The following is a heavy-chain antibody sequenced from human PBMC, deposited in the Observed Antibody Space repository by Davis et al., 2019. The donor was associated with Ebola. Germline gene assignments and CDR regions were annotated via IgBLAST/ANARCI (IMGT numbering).Heavy chain of an antibody. CDR2: ISYDGSNK. V-gene: IGHV3-30*18. Sequence: GESLKISCAASGFTFSSYGMHWVRQAPGKGLEWVAVISYDGSNKYYADSVKGRFTVSRNNSKNTLSLQMSSLRPEDTAIYYCAKGELVITRGYFDYWGQGTLVTVSP. CDR3: AKGELVITRGYFDY. CDR1: GFTFSSYG. J-gene: IGHJ4*02. D-gene: IGHD3-22*01.